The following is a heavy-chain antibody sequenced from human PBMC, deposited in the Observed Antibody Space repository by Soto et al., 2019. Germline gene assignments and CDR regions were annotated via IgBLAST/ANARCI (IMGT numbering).Heavy chain of an antibody. CDR2: ISKDGSNK. Sequence: GESLSLSCAASGFTFSSYGMHWVSQAPSKGLEWVAVISKDGSNKYYADSVKGRFTISRDNSKNLLYLQMNSLRAEDTAVYFCARIPNELRWGEFPTPDFWGQGTLVTVS. J-gene: IGHJ4*02. D-gene: IGHD3-16*01. V-gene: IGHV3-30*03. CDR3: ARIPNELRWGEFPTPDF. CDR1: GFTFSSYG.